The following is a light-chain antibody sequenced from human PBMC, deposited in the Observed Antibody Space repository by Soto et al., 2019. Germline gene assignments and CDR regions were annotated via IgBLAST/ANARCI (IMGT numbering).Light chain of an antibody. CDR2: EVI. CDR1: SSDVGGYPY. V-gene: IGLV2-14*01. Sequence: QSALTQPASVSGSPGQSITISFTGPSSDVGGYPYVSWYQQHPGKAPKLMIYEVINRPSGVSNRFSGSKSDNTASLTISGLQAEDEADYFCCSYTTSSTYVFGTGTKGTVL. J-gene: IGLJ1*01. CDR3: CSYTTSSTYV.